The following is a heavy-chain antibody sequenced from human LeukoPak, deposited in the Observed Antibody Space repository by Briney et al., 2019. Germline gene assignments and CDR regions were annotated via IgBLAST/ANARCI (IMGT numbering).Heavy chain of an antibody. V-gene: IGHV5-51*01. CDR3: ARHFPSSGWY. CDR2: IYPRDSDT. D-gene: IGHD6-19*01. Sequence: GDSLKISCKGSGYRFSTIWIGWVRQMPGKGLEWMGIIYPRDSDTRYNPSFQGQVTISADKSISTAYLQWSSLKASDNGMYYCARHFPSSGWYWGQGTLVTVSS. J-gene: IGHJ4*02. CDR1: GYRFSTIW.